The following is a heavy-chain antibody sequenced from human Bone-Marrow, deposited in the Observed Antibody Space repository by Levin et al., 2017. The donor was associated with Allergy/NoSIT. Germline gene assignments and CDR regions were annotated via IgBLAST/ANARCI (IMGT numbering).Heavy chain of an antibody. CDR1: AFTFTRYA. CDR2: ISYDGTHK. V-gene: IGHV3-30-3*01. Sequence: GESLKISCAASAFTFTRYAMHWVRQAPGKGLEWVAVISYDGTHKYYTESVKGRFTISRDDSKSTVYLQMNSLRGDDTALYYCAKDGTTHSSGWYLDYWGQGTLVTVSS. J-gene: IGHJ4*02. CDR3: AKDGTTHSSGWYLDY. D-gene: IGHD6-19*01.